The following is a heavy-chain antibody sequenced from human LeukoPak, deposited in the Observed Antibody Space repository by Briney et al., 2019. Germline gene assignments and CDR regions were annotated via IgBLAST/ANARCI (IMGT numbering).Heavy chain of an antibody. D-gene: IGHD3/OR15-3a*01. CDR2: TIPAFGTP. CDR1: GYTFTSCD. Sequence: GASVKVSCKASGYTFTSCDINWVRQAPGQGLEWMGGTIPAFGTPTYSQEFQDRVTITSDESTRTVYMELSSLRPDDTAIYYCARAAGSRVSGLIIIYYLQHWGQGTLVTVSS. J-gene: IGHJ1*01. V-gene: IGHV1-69*13. CDR3: ARAAGSRVSGLIIIYYLQH.